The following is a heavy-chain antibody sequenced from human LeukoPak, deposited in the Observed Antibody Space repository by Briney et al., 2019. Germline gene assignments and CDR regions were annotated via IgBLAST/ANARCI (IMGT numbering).Heavy chain of an antibody. CDR2: INTDGSSA. D-gene: IGHD3-10*01. V-gene: IGHV3-74*01. CDR3: ARAVRGVMDGMDV. J-gene: IGHJ6*02. Sequence: GGSLRLSCAASGFLFSTYWMQWVRQAPGKGLVWVSRINTDGSSANYADSVKGRFTISRDNAKNTLYLQMNSLRAEDTAVYYCARAVRGVMDGMDVWGQGTTVTVSS. CDR1: GFLFSTYW.